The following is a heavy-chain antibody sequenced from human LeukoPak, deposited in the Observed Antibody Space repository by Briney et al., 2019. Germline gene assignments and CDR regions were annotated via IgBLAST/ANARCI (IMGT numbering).Heavy chain of an antibody. CDR3: AREKGGYYDILTGYYANPHDAFDI. J-gene: IGHJ3*02. Sequence: PGGSLRLSCAASGFTFSDYYMSWIRQAPGKGLEWVSYISSSGSTIYYADSVKGRFTISRDNAKNSLYLQMNSLRAEDTAVYYCAREKGGYYDILTGYYANPHDAFDIWGQGTMVTVSS. V-gene: IGHV3-11*01. CDR1: GFTFSDYY. D-gene: IGHD3-9*01. CDR2: ISSSGSTI.